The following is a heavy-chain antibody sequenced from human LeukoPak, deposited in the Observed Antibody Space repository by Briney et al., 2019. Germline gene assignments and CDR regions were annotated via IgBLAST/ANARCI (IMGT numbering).Heavy chain of an antibody. CDR1: GFTFSSYD. D-gene: IGHD3-22*01. V-gene: IGHV3-23*01. CDR3: AKGYSSGFYYDN. CDR2: ISGGGEST. J-gene: IGHJ4*02. Sequence: GGSLRLSSAASGFTFSSYDMSWVRQAPGKGLEWVSGISGGGESTHYADSVKGRFTISRDNSKKTLYVQVNSLRAEDTAVYYCAKGYSSGFYYDNWGQGTLVTVSS.